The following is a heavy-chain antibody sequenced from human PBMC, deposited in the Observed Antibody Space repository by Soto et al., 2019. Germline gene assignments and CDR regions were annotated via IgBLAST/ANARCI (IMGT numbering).Heavy chain of an antibody. V-gene: IGHV4-61*01. CDR2: IYYSGST. Sequence: QVQLQESGPGLVKPSETLSLTCTVSGGSVSSGSYYWSWIRQPPGKGLEWIGYIYYSGSTNYNPSLKSRVTISVDTSKNQFSLKLSSVTAADTAVYYCARDRRCSSTSCYKTHYYYYGMDVW. CDR1: GGSVSSGSYY. J-gene: IGHJ6*01. D-gene: IGHD2-2*02. CDR3: ARDRRCSSTSCYKTHYYYYGMDV.